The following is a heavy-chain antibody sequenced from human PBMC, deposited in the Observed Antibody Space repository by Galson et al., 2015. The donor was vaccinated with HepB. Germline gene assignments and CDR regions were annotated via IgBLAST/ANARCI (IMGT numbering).Heavy chain of an antibody. CDR3: ARDTSISGWYSYYYYGMDV. D-gene: IGHD6-19*01. CDR1: GFTFSSYG. CDR2: IWYDGSNK. J-gene: IGHJ6*02. Sequence: SLRLSCAASGFTFSSYGMHWVRQAPGKGLEWVAVIWYDGSNKYYADSVKGRFTISRDNSKNTLYLQMNSLRAEDTAVYYCARDTSISGWYSYYYYGMDVWGQGTTVTVSS. V-gene: IGHV3-33*01.